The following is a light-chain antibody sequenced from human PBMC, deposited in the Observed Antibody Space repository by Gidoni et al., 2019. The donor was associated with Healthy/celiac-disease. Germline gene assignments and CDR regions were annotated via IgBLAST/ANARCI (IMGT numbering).Light chain of an antibody. J-gene: IGKJ4*01. CDR2: GAA. CDR3: QQYGSSRT. V-gene: IGKV3-20*01. Sequence: EIVLTQSPGNLSLSPGARATLSCRASQSVSSSYLAWYQQKPGQAPRLLIYGAASRATGSPDRFSGSGSGTDFTRTISRLEPEDFAVYDCQQYGSSRTFGGXTKVEIK. CDR1: QSVSSSY.